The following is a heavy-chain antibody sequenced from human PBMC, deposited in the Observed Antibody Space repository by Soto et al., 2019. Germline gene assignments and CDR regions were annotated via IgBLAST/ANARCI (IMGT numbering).Heavy chain of an antibody. Sequence: ASVKVSCKASGYTFTSYDINWVRQATGQGLEWMGWMNPNSGNTGYAQKFQGRVTMTRNTSISTAYMELSSLRSEDTDVYYCARGYCSGGSCETPYFDYWGQGILVTVS. CDR1: GYTFTSYD. CDR3: ARGYCSGGSCETPYFDY. J-gene: IGHJ4*02. D-gene: IGHD2-15*01. V-gene: IGHV1-8*01. CDR2: MNPNSGNT.